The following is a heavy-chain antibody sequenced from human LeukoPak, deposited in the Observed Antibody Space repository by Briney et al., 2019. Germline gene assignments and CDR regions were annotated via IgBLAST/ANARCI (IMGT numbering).Heavy chain of an antibody. CDR2: ISYDGSNK. CDR1: GFTFSSYG. V-gene: IGHV3-30*03. J-gene: IGHJ4*02. CDR3: ARESKNDSSGCPGDY. Sequence: PGGSLRLSCAASGFTFSSYGMHWVRQAPGKGLEWVAVISYDGSNKYYADSVKGRFTISRDNSKNTLYLQMNSLRAEDTAVYYCARESKNDSSGCPGDYWGQGTLVTVSS. D-gene: IGHD3-22*01.